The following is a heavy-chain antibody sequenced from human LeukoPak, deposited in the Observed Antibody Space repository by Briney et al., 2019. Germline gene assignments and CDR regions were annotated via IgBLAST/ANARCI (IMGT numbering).Heavy chain of an antibody. Sequence: ASVKVSCKASGYTFTSYGISWVRQAPGQGLEWMGWISAYNVNTNYAQKLQGRVTMTTDTSTSTAYMELRSLRSDDTAVYYCARCGQQWLVVSYYYGMDVWGQGTTVTVSS. D-gene: IGHD6-19*01. CDR1: GYTFTSYG. V-gene: IGHV1-18*01. CDR2: ISAYNVNT. J-gene: IGHJ6*02. CDR3: ARCGQQWLVVSYYYGMDV.